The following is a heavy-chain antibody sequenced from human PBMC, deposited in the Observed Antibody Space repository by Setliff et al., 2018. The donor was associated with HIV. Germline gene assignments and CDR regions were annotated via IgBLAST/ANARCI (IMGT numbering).Heavy chain of an antibody. J-gene: IGHJ4*02. V-gene: IGHV1-2*02. CDR3: ATVPVTSGTLPYI. Sequence: ASVKVSCKASGYPFTSYYVHWVRQAPGQGLEWMGIINPTGGSTNYAQNFHGRVTMTRDTSISTAYMELSRLRSDDTAVFYCATVPVTSGTLPYIWGPGTLVTVSS. CDR2: INPTGGST. CDR1: GYPFTSYY. D-gene: IGHD3-10*01.